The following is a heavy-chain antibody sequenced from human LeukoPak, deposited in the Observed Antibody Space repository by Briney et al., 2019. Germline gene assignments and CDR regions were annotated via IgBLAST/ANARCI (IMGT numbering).Heavy chain of an antibody. V-gene: IGHV4-59*01. D-gene: IGHD3-3*01. CDR2: IYYSGST. CDR3: ARGITIFGVVINYYYMDV. J-gene: IGHJ6*03. CDR1: GGSISSYY. Sequence: PSETLSLTCTVSGGSISSYYWSWVRQPPGKGLEGIGYIYYSGSTNYNPSLRSRVTISVDTSKNKCTLKLSSVTAADTAVYYCARGITIFGVVINYYYMDVWGKGTTVTVSS.